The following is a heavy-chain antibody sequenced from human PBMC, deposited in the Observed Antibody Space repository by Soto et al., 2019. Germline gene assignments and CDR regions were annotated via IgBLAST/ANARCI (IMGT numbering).Heavy chain of an antibody. V-gene: IGHV1-8*02. CDR3: ARIAMPARPRWYNWFDP. J-gene: IGHJ5*02. CDR1: GYTFNDYE. CDR2: MNPNSGET. D-gene: IGHD2-2*01. Sequence: QEQLVQSAAEVKKPGASVKVSCMTSGYTFNDYEINWVRHATGQGLEWIGWMNPNSGETGYAQRFQGRATMTTSSSLNTAYLELSSLTSDDTAVYYCARIAMPARPRWYNWFDPWGQGTLVTVSS.